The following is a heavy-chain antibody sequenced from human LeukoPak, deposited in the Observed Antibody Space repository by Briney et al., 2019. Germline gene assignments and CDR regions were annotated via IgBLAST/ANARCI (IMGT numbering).Heavy chain of an antibody. J-gene: IGHJ6*03. CDR2: FSRSGTII. Sequence: PGGSLRLSCAASGFTFSSYAMNWVRQAPGKGLEWISYFSRSGTIINYADSVKGRFTISRDNAKNSLFLQMNSLRAEDTAVYFCAREVAGTDYMDVWGKGTTVTISS. CDR3: AREVAGTDYMDV. V-gene: IGHV3-48*03. D-gene: IGHD6-19*01. CDR1: GFTFSSYA.